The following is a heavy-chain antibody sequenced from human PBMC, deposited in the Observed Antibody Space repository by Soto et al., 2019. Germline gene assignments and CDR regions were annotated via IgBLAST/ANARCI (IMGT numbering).Heavy chain of an antibody. J-gene: IGHJ5*02. D-gene: IGHD6-13*01. V-gene: IGHV4-39*01. CDR1: GGSLSSYY. Sequence: SETLSLTCTVSGGSLSSYYWGWVRQPPGKGLEWIGTIYYSGSTYYTPSLKSRVTISVDTSQNQFSLRLSSVTAADAAMYYCARHPYSNLWYYWLDPWGQGTLVTV. CDR2: IYYSGST. CDR3: ARHPYSNLWYYWLDP.